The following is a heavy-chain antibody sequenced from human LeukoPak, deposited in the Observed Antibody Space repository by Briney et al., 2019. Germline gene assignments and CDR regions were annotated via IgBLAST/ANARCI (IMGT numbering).Heavy chain of an antibody. D-gene: IGHD3-22*01. CDR3: VAFEGIVVVM. CDR2: IYSGGST. J-gene: IGHJ4*02. V-gene: IGHV3-66*02. Sequence: GGSLRLSCAASGFTVSSNYMSWVRQAPGKGLEWVSVIYSGGSTYYADSVKGRFAISRDNSKNTLYLQMNSLRAEDTAVYYCVAFEGIVVVMGGQGTLVTVSS. CDR1: GFTVSSNY.